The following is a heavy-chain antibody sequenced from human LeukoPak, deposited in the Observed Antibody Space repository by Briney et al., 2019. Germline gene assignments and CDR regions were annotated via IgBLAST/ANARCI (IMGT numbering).Heavy chain of an antibody. CDR2: INPNSGGT. Sequence: ASVKVSCKASGYTFTGYYMHWVRQAPGQGLEWMGWINPNSGGTNYAQKFQGRVTMTRDTSISTAYMELSRLRSDDTAVYYCASGYCSGGSCYRDFDYWGQGTLVTVSS. D-gene: IGHD2-15*01. CDR3: ASGYCSGGSCYRDFDY. CDR1: GYTFTGYY. J-gene: IGHJ4*02. V-gene: IGHV1-2*02.